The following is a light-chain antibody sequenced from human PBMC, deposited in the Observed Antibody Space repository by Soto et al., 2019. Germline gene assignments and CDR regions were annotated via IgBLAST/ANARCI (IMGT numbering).Light chain of an antibody. CDR3: QQYNNWPIT. CDR2: GAS. CDR1: QSVSSD. J-gene: IGKJ5*01. Sequence: EILLTQSPGTLSLSPGERATLSCRASQSVSSDLAWYQQKPGQAPRLLIYGASTRATGIPARFSGSGSGTEFTLTISSLQSEDFEIYYCQQYNNWPITFGQGTRLEIK. V-gene: IGKV3-15*01.